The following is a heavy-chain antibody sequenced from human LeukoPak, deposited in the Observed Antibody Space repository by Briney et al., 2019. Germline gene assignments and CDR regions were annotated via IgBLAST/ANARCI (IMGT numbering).Heavy chain of an antibody. CDR3: ARSKGGTAMVYFDY. CDR2: IYYSGST. J-gene: IGHJ4*02. CDR1: GGSISSYY. Sequence: ASETLSLTCTVSGGSISSYYWSWIRQPPGKGLEWIGYIYYSGSTNYNPSLKSRVTISVDTSKNQFSLKLSSVTAADTAVYYCARSKGGTAMVYFDYWGQGTLVTVSS. D-gene: IGHD5-18*01. V-gene: IGHV4-59*12.